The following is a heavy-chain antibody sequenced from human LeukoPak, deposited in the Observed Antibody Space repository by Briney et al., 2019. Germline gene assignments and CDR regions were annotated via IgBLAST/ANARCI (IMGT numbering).Heavy chain of an antibody. V-gene: IGHV3-11*01. CDR1: GFTFSDYH. CDR2: ITTRGNNI. Sequence: PGGSLRLSCAASGFTFSDYHMTWIRQAPGKGLEWVSYITTRGNNIYYPDSVKGRFTISRDNAKNSLYLQMNSLRAEDTAVYYCARLPGRFDSSYYFGYYWGQGTLVTVSS. D-gene: IGHD1-26*01. CDR3: ARLPGRFDSSYYFGYY. J-gene: IGHJ4*02.